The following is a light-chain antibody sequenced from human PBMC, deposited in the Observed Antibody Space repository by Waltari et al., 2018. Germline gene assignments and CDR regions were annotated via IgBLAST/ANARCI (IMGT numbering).Light chain of an antibody. CDR2: AAS. CDR3: QQDYSYPYT. Sequence: AIRMTQSPSSLPASTGDRVTLTCRASQGISIYLAWYQQKPGKAPKLLIYAASTLQTGVPYRFSGSGSGTDFTLTISCLQSEDVATYYCQQDYSYPYTFGQGTKLEIK. CDR1: QGISIY. J-gene: IGKJ2*01. V-gene: IGKV1-8*01.